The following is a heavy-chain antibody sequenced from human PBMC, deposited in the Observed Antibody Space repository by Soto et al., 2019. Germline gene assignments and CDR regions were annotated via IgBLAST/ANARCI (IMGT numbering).Heavy chain of an antibody. CDR3: AKVSLVGATSEAYDY. CDR2: ISYDGSNT. J-gene: IGHJ4*02. D-gene: IGHD1-26*01. V-gene: IGHV3-30*18. CDR1: GFTFSSYG. Sequence: PGGSLRLSCSASGFTFSSYGMHWVRQAPGKGLEWVAVISYDGSNTYYLDSVKGRFTISRDNSKSTPSLQMDSLRPEDTAVYYCAKVSLVGATSEAYDYWGQGTLVTVSS.